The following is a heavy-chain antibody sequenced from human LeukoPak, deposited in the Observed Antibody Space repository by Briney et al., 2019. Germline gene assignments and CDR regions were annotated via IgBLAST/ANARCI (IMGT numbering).Heavy chain of an antibody. CDR1: GGSISSYY. D-gene: IGHD5-18*01. V-gene: IGHV4-59*01. CDR2: IYYSGST. J-gene: IGHJ3*02. Sequence: SETLSLTCTVSGGSISSYYWSWIRQPPGKGLEWIGYIYYSGSTNYNPSLKSRVTISVDTSKNQFSLKLSSVTAADTAVYYCARSGIQLWLRGAFDIWGQGTMVTVSS. CDR3: ARSGIQLWLRGAFDI.